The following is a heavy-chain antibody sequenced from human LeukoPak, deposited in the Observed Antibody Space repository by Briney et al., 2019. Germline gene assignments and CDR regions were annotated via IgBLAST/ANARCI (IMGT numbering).Heavy chain of an antibody. CDR3: AREKNDITIFGVVILD. V-gene: IGHV4-30-4*08. Sequence: SETLSLTCTVSGGSISSGDYYWSWIRQPPGKGLEWIGYIYYSGSTYYNPSLKSRVTISVDTSKNQFSLKLSSVTAADTAVYYCAREKNDITIFGVVILDWGQGTLVTVSS. J-gene: IGHJ4*02. D-gene: IGHD3-3*01. CDR2: IYYSGST. CDR1: GGSISSGDYY.